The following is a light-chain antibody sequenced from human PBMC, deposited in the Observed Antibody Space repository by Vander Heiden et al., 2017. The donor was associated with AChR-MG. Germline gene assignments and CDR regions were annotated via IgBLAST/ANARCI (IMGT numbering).Light chain of an antibody. J-gene: IGKJ5*01. Sequence: DIQMTQSPSSLSASVGDRVTITCRASQSIRSYLNWYKQKPGKAPKLLIYAASSLQSGVPSRFSGSGYGTDFTLTISSRQPEDFAPYYCQQSDSTLSITFGQGTRLEIK. CDR2: AAS. CDR1: QSIRSY. V-gene: IGKV1-39*01. CDR3: QQSDSTLSIT.